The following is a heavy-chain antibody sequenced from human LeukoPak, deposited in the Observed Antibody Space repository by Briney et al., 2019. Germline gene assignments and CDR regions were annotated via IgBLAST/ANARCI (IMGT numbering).Heavy chain of an antibody. D-gene: IGHD3-16*01. CDR1: GGSISSGSYS. J-gene: IGHJ4*02. CDR3: ARAGKYYDYVSASYIFDY. CDR2: IYHSGST. Sequence: SQTLSLTCAASGGSISSGSYSGRWIRQPPGKGLEWIGHIYHSGSTYSNPSLKSRVTISVHRSRNQFSPNLNSVTAADTAVYYCARAGKYYDYVSASYIFDYWGQGTLVTVSS. V-gene: IGHV4-30-2*01.